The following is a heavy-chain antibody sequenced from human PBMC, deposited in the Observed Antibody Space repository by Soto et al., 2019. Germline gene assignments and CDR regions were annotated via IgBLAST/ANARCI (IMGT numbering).Heavy chain of an antibody. CDR1: GFTFSGYA. V-gene: IGHV3-23*01. J-gene: IGHJ6*02. Sequence: EVQLLESGGGWVHPGGSQRLSCPASGFTFSGYAMTGVLQAPGRGREGVSSIIGSGANTYYADSVKGRFTISRDNSRNTLSLQMTSLRADDTAVYYCAKSPDFYYDGMDVWGQGTTVTVSS. CDR2: IIGSGANT. CDR3: AKSPDFYYDGMDV.